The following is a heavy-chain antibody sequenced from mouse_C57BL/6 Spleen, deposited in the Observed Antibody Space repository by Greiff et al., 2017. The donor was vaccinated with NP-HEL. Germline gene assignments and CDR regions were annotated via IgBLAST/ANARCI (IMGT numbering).Heavy chain of an antibody. CDR3: ACLYYDYDGVYYSMDD. Sequence: QVQLQQSGPGLVQPSQSLSLTCTVSGFSLTSYGVHWVRQSPGKGLEWLGVIWRGGSSDYNAAFISRLSISKDNSKSQVFFKMNSLQADDTAIYYCACLYYDYDGVYYSMDDWGKGTSVTVSS. J-gene: IGHJ4*01. CDR2: IWRGGSS. CDR1: GFSLTSYG. V-gene: IGHV2-2*01. D-gene: IGHD2-4*01.